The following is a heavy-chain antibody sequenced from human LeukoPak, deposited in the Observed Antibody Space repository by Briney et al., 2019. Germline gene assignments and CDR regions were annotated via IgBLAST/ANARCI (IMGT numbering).Heavy chain of an antibody. D-gene: IGHD3-10*01. Sequence: PSETLSLTCTVSGGSISSYYWSWIRQPPGKGLEWIGYIYYSGSTNYSPSLKSRVTISVDTSKNQFSLKLSSVTAADTAVYYCARGPFRGFDYWGQGTLVTVSS. V-gene: IGHV4-59*01. CDR2: IYYSGST. CDR1: GGSISSYY. CDR3: ARGPFRGFDY. J-gene: IGHJ4*02.